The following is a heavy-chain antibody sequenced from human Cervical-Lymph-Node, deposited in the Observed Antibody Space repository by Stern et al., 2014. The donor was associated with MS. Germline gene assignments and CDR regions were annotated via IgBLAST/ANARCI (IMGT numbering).Heavy chain of an antibody. Sequence: VQLQESGPGLVKPSGTLSLTCAVSGGPVRSTNWWSWVRQSPRKGLEWIGNIYHRVASNYRPSRRIRVSISLDTSKNHLSLHLTSVTAADTAVYYCARERQQYCNSEGCSYWYFDLWGRGTLVTVSS. CDR2: IYHRVAS. CDR3: ARERQQYCNSEGCSYWYFDL. V-gene: IGHV4-4*02. J-gene: IGHJ2*01. D-gene: IGHD2/OR15-2a*01. CDR1: GGPVRSTNW.